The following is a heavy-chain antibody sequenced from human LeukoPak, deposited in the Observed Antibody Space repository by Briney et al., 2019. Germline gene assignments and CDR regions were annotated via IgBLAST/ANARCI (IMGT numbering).Heavy chain of an antibody. CDR3: AKDMRRWLQYYYFDY. D-gene: IGHD5-24*01. J-gene: IGHJ4*02. CDR2: ISWNSGSI. V-gene: IGHV3-9*01. CDR1: GFTFDEYA. Sequence: GGSLRLSCAAPGFTFDEYAMHWVRQAPGKGLEWVSGISWNSGSIGYADSVKGRFTISRDNAKNSLYLQMNSLRAEDTALYYCAKDMRRWLQYYYFDYWGQGTLVTVSS.